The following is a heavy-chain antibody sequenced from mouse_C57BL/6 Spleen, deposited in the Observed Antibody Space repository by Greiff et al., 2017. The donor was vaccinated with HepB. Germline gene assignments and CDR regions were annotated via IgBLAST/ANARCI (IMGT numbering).Heavy chain of an antibody. CDR3: ARAGTTYYAMDY. J-gene: IGHJ4*01. V-gene: IGHV1-82*01. CDR1: GYAFSSSW. Sequence: VQLQQSGPELVKPGASVKISCKASGYAFSSSWMNWVKQRPAKGLEWIGRIYPGDGDTNYNGKFKGKATLTADKSSSTAYMQLSSLTSEDSAVYFCARAGTTYYAMDYWGQGTSVTVSS. CDR2: IYPGDGDT. D-gene: IGHD2-13*01.